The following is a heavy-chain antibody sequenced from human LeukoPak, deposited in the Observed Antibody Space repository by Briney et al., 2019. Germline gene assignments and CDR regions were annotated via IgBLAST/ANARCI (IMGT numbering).Heavy chain of an antibody. CDR2: ISSSSSYI. CDR3: AREPIVGATANAFDI. Sequence: GGSLRLSCAASGFTFSSYSMNWVRQAPGKGLEWVSSISSSSSYIYYADSVKGRFTISRDNAKNSLYLQMNSLRAEDTAVYYCAREPIVGATANAFDIWGQGTMVTVFS. CDR1: GFTFSSYS. V-gene: IGHV3-21*01. D-gene: IGHD1-26*01. J-gene: IGHJ3*02.